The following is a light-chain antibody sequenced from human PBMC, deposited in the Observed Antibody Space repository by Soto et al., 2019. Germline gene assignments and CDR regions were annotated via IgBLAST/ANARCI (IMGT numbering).Light chain of an antibody. CDR1: QKIDNY. Sequence: EIVLTQSPATPSLSPGERAALSCRASQKIDNYLVWYQQKPGQAPRLLIYDASNRATGIPARFSGSGSGTDFTLTISSLESEDFGVYYCQQRSKWPPTFGPGTKVDIK. CDR3: QQRSKWPPT. CDR2: DAS. J-gene: IGKJ3*01. V-gene: IGKV3-11*01.